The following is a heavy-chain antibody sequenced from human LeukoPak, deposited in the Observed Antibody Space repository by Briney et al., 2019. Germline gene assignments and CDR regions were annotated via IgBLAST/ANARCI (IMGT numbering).Heavy chain of an antibody. CDR3: TRKYCSGGSCLDDIFDI. CDR1: GFTFSSYA. V-gene: IGHV3-23*01. J-gene: IGHJ3*02. Sequence: QAGGSLRLSCAASGFTFSSYAMSWVRQAPGKGLEWVSAISGSGGSTYYADSVKGRFTISRDNSKNTLYLQMNTLRVEDTAVYYCTRKYCSGGSCLDDIFDIWGQGTIVTVSS. CDR2: ISGSGGST. D-gene: IGHD2-15*01.